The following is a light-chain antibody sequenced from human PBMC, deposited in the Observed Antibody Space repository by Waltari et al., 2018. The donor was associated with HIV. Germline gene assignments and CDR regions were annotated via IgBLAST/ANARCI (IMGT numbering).Light chain of an antibody. CDR3: QHYKNLPIT. V-gene: IGKV1-33*01. CDR2: DAS. CDR1: QDISNN. Sequence: DIQMTQSPSSLSASVGDRVTITCQANQDISNNLNWYQQKPGKAPNLLIFDASNLQTGVQSRFSGSGSGTDFTLTISSLQPEDVATYFCQHYKNLPITSGQGTRLEIK. J-gene: IGKJ5*01.